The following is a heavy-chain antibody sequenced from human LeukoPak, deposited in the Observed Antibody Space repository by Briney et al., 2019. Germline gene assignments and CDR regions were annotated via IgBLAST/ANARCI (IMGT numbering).Heavy chain of an antibody. V-gene: IGHV4-59*01. D-gene: IGHD2-15*01. J-gene: IGHJ6*02. Sequence: SETLSLTRSVSGGSISSYYGSWIRQPPGRGLEWIGYIYYSGSTNYNPSIKSRVTISVDTSKNQFSLMLSSATAADTAVYYCARGRCSGGSCYDYYGMDVWGQGTTVTVSS. CDR2: IYYSGST. CDR1: GGSISSYY. CDR3: ARGRCSGGSCYDYYGMDV.